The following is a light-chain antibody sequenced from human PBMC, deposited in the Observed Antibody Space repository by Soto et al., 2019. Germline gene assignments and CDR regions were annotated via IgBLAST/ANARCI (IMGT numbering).Light chain of an antibody. CDR3: ASWDDILRTPV. CDR2: YDD. Sequence: QSVLTQPPSVSEAPRQRVTISCSGSASNLGNNAVAWYQQLPGKAPKLLIFYDDLKASGVSDRFSGSKSGTSASLAISGLQSEDEAHYYCASWDDILRTPVFGGGAKLTVL. V-gene: IGLV1-36*01. CDR1: ASNLGNNA. J-gene: IGLJ2*01.